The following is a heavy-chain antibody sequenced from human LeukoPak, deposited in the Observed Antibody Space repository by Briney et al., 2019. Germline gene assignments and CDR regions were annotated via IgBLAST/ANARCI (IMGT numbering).Heavy chain of an antibody. J-gene: IGHJ5*02. CDR2: MNPNSGNT. CDR1: GYTFTYYD. V-gene: IGHV1-8*01. D-gene: IGHD3-3*01. Sequence: GASVKVSCKASGYTFTYYDINWVRQATGQGLEWMGWMNPNSGNTGYAQKFQGRVTMTRSTSISTAYMELSSLRSEDTAVYYCARVVGRFSNWFDPWGQGTLVTVSS. CDR3: ARVVGRFSNWFDP.